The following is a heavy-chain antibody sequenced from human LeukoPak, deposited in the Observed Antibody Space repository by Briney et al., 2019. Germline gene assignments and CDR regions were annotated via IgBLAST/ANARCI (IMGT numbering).Heavy chain of an antibody. CDR1: GYTFPSYF. Sequence: ASVKVSCKASGYTFPSYFMHWVRQAPGQGLEWMGIINPTGGSTTYAQKFQGRVTITADESTSTAYMELSSLRSEDTAVYYCARGDYVWGSYRPIDYWGQGTLVTVSS. V-gene: IGHV1-46*01. J-gene: IGHJ4*02. CDR2: INPTGGST. CDR3: ARGDYVWGSYRPIDY. D-gene: IGHD3-16*02.